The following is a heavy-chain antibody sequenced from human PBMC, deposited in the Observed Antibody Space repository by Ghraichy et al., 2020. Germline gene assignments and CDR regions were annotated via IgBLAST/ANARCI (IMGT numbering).Heavy chain of an antibody. V-gene: IGHV3-48*02. CDR1: GFIFSGYN. D-gene: IGHD2-21*01. CDR2: ISTSSRSI. Sequence: GGSLRLSCVGSGFIFSGYNMNWVRQSPGKGLEWVAYISTSSRSIFYADSMKGRFTVSRDNAKNSLSLQMSSLRNEDTAVYYCARASRVVRFYYYDGMDVWGQGTTVTVSS. J-gene: IGHJ6*02. CDR3: ARASRVVRFYYYDGMDV.